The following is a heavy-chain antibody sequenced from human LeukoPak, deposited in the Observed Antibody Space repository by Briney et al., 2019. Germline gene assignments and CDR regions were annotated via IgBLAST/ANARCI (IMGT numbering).Heavy chain of an antibody. CDR3: ARHDSSGYYLDN. V-gene: IGHV3-48*03. Sequence: GGSLRLSCAASGFTLSSYEMNWVRQAPREGLEWVSYISSGGSTIYYADSVKGRFTISRDNAKNSLYLQMNSLRAEGTAVYYCARHDSSGYYLDNWGQGTLVTVSS. CDR1: GFTLSSYE. J-gene: IGHJ4*02. D-gene: IGHD3-22*01. CDR2: ISSGGSTI.